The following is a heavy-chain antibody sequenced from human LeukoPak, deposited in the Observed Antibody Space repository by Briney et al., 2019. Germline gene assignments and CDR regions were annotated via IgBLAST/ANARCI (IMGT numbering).Heavy chain of an antibody. CDR2: INHSGST. V-gene: IGHV4-34*01. J-gene: IGHJ4*02. D-gene: IGHD1-26*01. CDR1: GGSLNDYY. CDR3: SRLIVGATPDY. Sequence: SETLSLTCAVYGGSLNDYYWSWIRLPPGKGLEWIGEINHSGSTNYNPSLKSRVTISVDTSKSQFFLRLSSVTAADTAVYYCSRLIVGATPDYWGQGTQVTVSS.